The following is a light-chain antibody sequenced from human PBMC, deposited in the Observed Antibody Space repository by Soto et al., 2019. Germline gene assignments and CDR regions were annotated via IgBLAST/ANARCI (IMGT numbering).Light chain of an antibody. CDR2: EVT. V-gene: IGLV2-14*01. CDR3: SSYTRTASLYV. Sequence: QSALTQPASVSGSPGQSITISCTGTNNDISGFDFVSWFQRRPGKAPRLIIYEVTNRPSGISDRFSGSKSGNTASLTISGLQAEDEGDYFCSSYTRTASLYVFGSGTKLTVL. J-gene: IGLJ1*01. CDR1: NNDISGFDF.